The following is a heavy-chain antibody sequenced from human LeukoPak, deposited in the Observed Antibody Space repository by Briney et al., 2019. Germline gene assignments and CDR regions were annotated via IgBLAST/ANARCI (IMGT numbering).Heavy chain of an antibody. D-gene: IGHD3-22*01. V-gene: IGHV3-23*01. CDR1: GFTFRSYA. Sequence: GGSLRLSCAASGFTFRSYAMSWVRQAPGKGLEWVSAISGSGGSTYYADSVKGRFTISRDNSKNTLYLQMNSLRAEDTAVYYCAKGATRATYYYDSSGPTDLDYWGQGTLVTVSS. CDR2: ISGSGGST. J-gene: IGHJ4*02. CDR3: AKGATRATYYYDSSGPTDLDY.